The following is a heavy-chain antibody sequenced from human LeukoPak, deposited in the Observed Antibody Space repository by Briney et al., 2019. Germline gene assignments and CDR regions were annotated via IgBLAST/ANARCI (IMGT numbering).Heavy chain of an antibody. D-gene: IGHD6-19*01. V-gene: IGHV1-2*02. Sequence: GASVKVSCKASGYTFTGYYMHWVRQAPGQGLEWMGWINPNSGGTNYAQKFQGRVTMTRDTSISTAYMELSRLRSDDTAVYYCARDVVAVAGMRTGTEFGYYYYMDVWGKGTTVTVSS. CDR2: INPNSGGT. J-gene: IGHJ6*03. CDR3: ARDVVAVAGMRTGTEFGYYYYMDV. CDR1: GYTFTGYY.